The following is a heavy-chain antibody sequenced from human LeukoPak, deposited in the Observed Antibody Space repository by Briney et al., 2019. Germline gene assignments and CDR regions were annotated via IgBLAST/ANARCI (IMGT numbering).Heavy chain of an antibody. CDR3: AREGRYYGSGSYPRYYYYGMDV. Sequence: SETLSLTCAVYGGSFSGFYWSWIRQPPGKGLEWIGDINHSGSTNYTPSLKSRGSISVDTSKNQFSLKLSSVTAADTAVYYCAREGRYYGSGSYPRYYYYGMDVWGQGTTVTVSS. J-gene: IGHJ6*02. D-gene: IGHD3-10*01. CDR2: INHSGST. V-gene: IGHV4-34*01. CDR1: GGSFSGFY.